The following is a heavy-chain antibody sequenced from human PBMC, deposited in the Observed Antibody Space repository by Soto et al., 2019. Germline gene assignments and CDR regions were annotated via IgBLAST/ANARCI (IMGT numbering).Heavy chain of an antibody. Sequence: SETLSLTCTVSGGSVSSGSYYWSWIRQPPGKGLEWIGSIYYSGRTNYNPSLKSRVTISVDTSKNQFSLRLSPVTAADTAVYYCARAVAAPSRPYYGMDVWGQGTTVTVSS. J-gene: IGHJ6*02. CDR1: GGSVSSGSYY. V-gene: IGHV4-61*01. CDR2: IYYSGRT. D-gene: IGHD6-13*01. CDR3: ARAVAAPSRPYYGMDV.